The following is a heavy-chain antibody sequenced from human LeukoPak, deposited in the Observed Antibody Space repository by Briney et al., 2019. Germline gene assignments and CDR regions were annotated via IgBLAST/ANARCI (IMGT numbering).Heavy chain of an antibody. CDR2: TSNDGKKK. J-gene: IGHJ4*02. D-gene: IGHD3-9*01. CDR3: ARANSSDYAILTPYSTGFDY. Sequence: PGRSLRLSCAASGFTFKIYIVHWVRQAPGKGPEWVAVTSNDGKKKYYADSVKGRFTISRDNSKNTLDLQMNSLRAEDTALYYCARANSSDYAILTPYSTGFDYWGQGTLVTVSS. V-gene: IGHV3-30*03. CDR1: GFTFKIYI.